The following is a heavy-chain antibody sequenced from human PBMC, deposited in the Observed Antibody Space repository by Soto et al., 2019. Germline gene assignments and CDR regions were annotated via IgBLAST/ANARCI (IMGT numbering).Heavy chain of an antibody. V-gene: IGHV3-23*01. CDR3: ARDPYYYGTRGGGMDV. CDR1: GFTFGSFG. D-gene: IGHD3-10*01. CDR2: ISAGGQNT. Sequence: DVQLLESGGDLVQPGGSLRLSCVASGFTFGSFGMAWVRQAPGKGLQWVSAISAGGQNTYYADSVKGRFTISRDNSKTTLFLQMNSLSAEDTALYYCARDPYYYGTRGGGMDVWGQGTTVTVSS. J-gene: IGHJ6*02.